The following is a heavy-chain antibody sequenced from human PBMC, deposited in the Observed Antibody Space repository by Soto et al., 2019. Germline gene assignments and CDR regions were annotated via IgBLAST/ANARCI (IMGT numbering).Heavy chain of an antibody. V-gene: IGHV3-74*01. D-gene: IGHD5-18*01. CDR1: GFTLSDYW. CDR3: VRSGYSYGYGFDN. CDR2: MSGDGSRT. Sequence: EVQLVESGGGVVQPGGSLRLSCAASGFTLSDYWMHWVRQVPGKGLLWVSRMSGDGSRTDYADSAKGRFSISRDNANNVVHLQMSSLRAEDTAIYFCVRSGYSYGYGFDNWGQGTLVTVSS. J-gene: IGHJ5*02.